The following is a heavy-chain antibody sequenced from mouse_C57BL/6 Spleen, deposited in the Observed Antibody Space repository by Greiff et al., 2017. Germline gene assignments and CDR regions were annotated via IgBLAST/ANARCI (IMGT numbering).Heavy chain of an antibody. V-gene: IGHV1-64*01. D-gene: IGHD1-1*01. CDR2: IHPTSGST. CDR1: GYTFTSYW. CDR3: ARNYYGSSYGWYFDV. Sequence: QVQLQQPGAELVKPGASVKLSCKASGYTFTSYWMHWVKQRPGQGLEWIGMIHPTSGSTNYNEKFKSKATLTVDKSSSTAYMQLSSLTSEDSAVYYCARNYYGSSYGWYFDVWGKGTTVTVSS. J-gene: IGHJ1*03.